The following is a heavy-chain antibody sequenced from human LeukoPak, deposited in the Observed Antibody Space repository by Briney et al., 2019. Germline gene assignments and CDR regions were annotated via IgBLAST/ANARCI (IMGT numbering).Heavy chain of an antibody. CDR1: GFIVRSCG. D-gene: IGHD6-19*01. V-gene: IGHV3-48*02. Sequence: GGTKGLSCEDSGFIVRSCGVNGGSSRRGPGLEKKSYISSSSSTIYYADSVKGRFTISRDNAKNSLYLQMNSLRDEDTAVYYCARDGDYSSGWRAFDYWGQGTLVTVSS. J-gene: IGHJ4*02. CDR2: ISSSSSTI. CDR3: ARDGDYSSGWRAFDY.